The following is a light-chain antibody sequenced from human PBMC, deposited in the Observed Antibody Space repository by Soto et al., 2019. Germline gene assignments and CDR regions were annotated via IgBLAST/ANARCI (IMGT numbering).Light chain of an antibody. CDR3: QHYNSYSEA. Sequence: DIQMTQSPSSLSASVGDRVTITCRASQSISSYLNWYQQKPGKAPKLLIYAASTLQSGVPSRFSGSGSGTDFTLTISSLQPDDFATYYCQHYNSYSEAFGQGTEVDIK. CDR2: AAS. CDR1: QSISSY. J-gene: IGKJ1*01. V-gene: IGKV1-39*01.